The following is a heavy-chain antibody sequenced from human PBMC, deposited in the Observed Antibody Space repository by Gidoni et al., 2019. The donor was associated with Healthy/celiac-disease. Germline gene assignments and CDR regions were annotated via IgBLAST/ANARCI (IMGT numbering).Heavy chain of an antibody. CDR1: GFTFGDYA. D-gene: IGHD3-22*01. J-gene: IGHJ4*02. CDR2: IRSKAYGGTT. Sequence: EVQLVESGGGLVKPGRSLRLSCTASGFTFGDYAMSWFRQAPGKGLEWVGFIRSKAYGGTTEYAASVKGRFTISRDDSKSIAYLQMNSLKTEDTAVYYCTRERKITMIVVVTEFDYWGQGTLVTVSS. V-gene: IGHV3-49*05. CDR3: TRERKITMIVVVTEFDY.